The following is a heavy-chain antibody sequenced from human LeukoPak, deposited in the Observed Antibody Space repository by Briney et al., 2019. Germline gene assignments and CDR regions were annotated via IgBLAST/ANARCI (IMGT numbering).Heavy chain of an antibody. CDR3: ARDRNYYDSSGYSDAFDI. Sequence: PSETLSLTCTVSGGSISSGSYYWSWIRQPAGKGLEWIGRIYTSGSTNYNPSLKSRVTISVDTSKNQFSLKLSSVTAADTAVYYCARDRNYYDSSGYSDAFDIWGQGTMVTVSS. J-gene: IGHJ3*02. V-gene: IGHV4-61*02. CDR1: GGSISSGSYY. D-gene: IGHD3-22*01. CDR2: IYTSGST.